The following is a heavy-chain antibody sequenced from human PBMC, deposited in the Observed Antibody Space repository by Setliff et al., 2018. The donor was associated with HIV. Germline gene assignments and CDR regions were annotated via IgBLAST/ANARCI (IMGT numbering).Heavy chain of an antibody. Sequence: PSETLSLTCTVSGGSISSGSNYWSWIRQPAGKGLEWIGRIYTSGSTNYNPSLKSRVTISVDTSNNQFSLKLSSVTAADTAVYYCARYRRDDYYLTAYFDSWGQGTLVTVSS. D-gene: IGHD1-26*01. CDR2: IYTSGST. V-gene: IGHV4-61*02. J-gene: IGHJ4*02. CDR1: GGSISSGSNY. CDR3: ARYRRDDYYLTAYFDS.